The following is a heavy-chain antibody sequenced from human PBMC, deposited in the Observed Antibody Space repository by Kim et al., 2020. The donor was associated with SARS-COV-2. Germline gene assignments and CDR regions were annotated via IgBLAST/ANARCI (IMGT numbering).Heavy chain of an antibody. J-gene: IGHJ4*02. CDR3: ARVPNDSSGYYWRDYYFDY. Sequence: SETLSLTCTVSGGSISSGDYYWSWIRQPPGKGLEWIGYIYYSGSTYYNPSLKSRVTISVDTSKNQFSLKLSSVTAADTAVYYCARVPNDSSGYYWRDYYFDYWGQGTLVTVSS. V-gene: IGHV4-30-4*01. CDR1: GGSISSGDYY. D-gene: IGHD3-22*01. CDR2: IYYSGST.